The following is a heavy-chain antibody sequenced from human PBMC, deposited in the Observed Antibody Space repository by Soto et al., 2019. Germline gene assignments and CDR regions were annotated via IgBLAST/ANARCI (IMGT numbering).Heavy chain of an antibody. J-gene: IGHJ6*02. CDR1: GYTFASYG. D-gene: IGHD3-10*01. Sequence: ASVKVSCKASGYTFASYGITWVRQVPGHGLEWLGWISGYTGDTNLGQKVQDRVTMTTDTSTTTAYMELRSLTPDDSAVYYCARDHVAIIRRKYYFYGMDVWGQGTTVTVSS. V-gene: IGHV1-18*04. CDR2: ISGYTGDT. CDR3: ARDHVAIIRRKYYFYGMDV.